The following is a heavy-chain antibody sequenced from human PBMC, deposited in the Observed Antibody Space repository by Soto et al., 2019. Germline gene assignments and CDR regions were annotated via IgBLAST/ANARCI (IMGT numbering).Heavy chain of an antibody. D-gene: IGHD3-10*01. CDR1: GFSFSNYW. J-gene: IGHJ4*02. CDR2: INQDGTGG. Sequence: GGSLRLSCAASGFSFSNYWMSWVRQAPGKGLEWVGNINQDGTGGYYVDSLKGRFTISRGNAKNSLFLQMNNLRAEDTAVYYCASRGSAGIHFDSWGQGSLVTVSS. V-gene: IGHV3-7*03. CDR3: ASRGSAGIHFDS.